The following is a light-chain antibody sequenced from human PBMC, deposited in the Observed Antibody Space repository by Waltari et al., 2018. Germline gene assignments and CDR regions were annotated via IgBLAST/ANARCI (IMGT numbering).Light chain of an antibody. Sequence: AIQLTQSPSSLSASVGDRVTITCRASQGISSALAWYQQKPGKVPKLLIYDASSLESGVPSRCSGSGAGTDFTLTISSLQPEDFATYYCQQFNSYPFTFGGGTKVEIK. CDR1: QGISSA. CDR2: DAS. CDR3: QQFNSYPFT. J-gene: IGKJ4*01. V-gene: IGKV1-13*02.